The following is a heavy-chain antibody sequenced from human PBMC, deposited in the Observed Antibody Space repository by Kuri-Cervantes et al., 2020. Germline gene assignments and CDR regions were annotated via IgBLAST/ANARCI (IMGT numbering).Heavy chain of an antibody. V-gene: IGHV4-59*08. CDR1: GGSISSYY. CDR3: ARRRQYGSSSWTFDY. Sequence: SETLSLTCTVSGGSISSYYWSWIRQPPGKGLEWIGYIYYSGSTNYNPSLKSRVTISVDTSKNQFSLKLSSVTAADTAVYYCARRRQYGSSSWTFDYWGQGTLVTVSS. CDR2: IYYSGST. J-gene: IGHJ4*02. D-gene: IGHD6-6*01.